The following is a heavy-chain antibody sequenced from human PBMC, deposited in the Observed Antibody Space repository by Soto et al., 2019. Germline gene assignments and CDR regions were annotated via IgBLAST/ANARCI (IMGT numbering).Heavy chain of an antibody. J-gene: IGHJ6*02. CDR2: IIDSGGST. CDR3: AKGRSYYYYYGVDV. CDR1: GFTFSSCA. V-gene: IGHV3-23*01. Sequence: GRPLRLSCAASGFTFSSCAMGWVSQAQGKGLEWVSDIIDSGGSTYYADSVKGRFTISRDNSKSTLYLQMNSLRAEDTALYYCAKGRSYYYYYGVDVWGQGTTVTVSS.